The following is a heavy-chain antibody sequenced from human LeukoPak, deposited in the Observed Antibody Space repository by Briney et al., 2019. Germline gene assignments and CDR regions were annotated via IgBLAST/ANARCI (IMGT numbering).Heavy chain of an antibody. J-gene: IGHJ4*02. D-gene: IGHD3-10*01. CDR2: IIPIFGTA. Sequence: SAKVSCKASGGTFTSYAISCVRQAPGQGPEWLGGIIPIFGTANYAQKFQGRVTITADKSTSTVYMELSSLRSDDTAVYYCAREYYYGSGKSATFFDYWGQGTLVTVSS. CDR1: GGTFTSYA. CDR3: AREYYYGSGKSATFFDY. V-gene: IGHV1-69*06.